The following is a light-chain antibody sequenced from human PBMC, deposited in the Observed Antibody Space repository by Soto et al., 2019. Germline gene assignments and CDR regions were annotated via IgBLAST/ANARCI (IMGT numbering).Light chain of an antibody. CDR1: SSDVGGYNY. J-gene: IGLJ1*01. V-gene: IGLV2-14*01. CDR2: DVS. Sequence: QSDLTHPASVSGSPGQSITISCTGTSSDVGGYNYVSWYQQHPGKAPKLMIYDVSNRPSGVSNRFSGSKSGNTASLTISGLQAEDEADYYCSSYTSSSTYVFGTGTKVTVL. CDR3: SSYTSSSTYV.